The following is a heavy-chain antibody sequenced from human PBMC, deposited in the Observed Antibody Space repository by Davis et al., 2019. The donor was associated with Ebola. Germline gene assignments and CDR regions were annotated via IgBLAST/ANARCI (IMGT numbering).Heavy chain of an antibody. J-gene: IGHJ5*02. CDR1: GYTFTSYA. CDR3: ARTITMIVVGGWFDP. Sequence: ASVKVSCKASGYTFTSYAMHWVRQAPGQRLEWMGWINAGNGNTKYSQKFQGRVTITRDTSTSTAYMELRSLRSDDTAVYYCARTITMIVVGGWFDPWGQGTLVTVSS. V-gene: IGHV1-3*01. D-gene: IGHD3-22*01. CDR2: INAGNGNT.